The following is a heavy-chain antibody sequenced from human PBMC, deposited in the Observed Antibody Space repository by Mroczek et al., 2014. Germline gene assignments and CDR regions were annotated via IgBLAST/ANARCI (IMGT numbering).Heavy chain of an antibody. Sequence: QESGPGLVKPSETLSLTCTVSGGSISSSSYYWGWIRQPPGKGLEWIGSIYYSGSTYYNPSLKSRVTISVDTSKNQFSLKLSSVTAADTAVYYCARLKDDSSGYYEYYFDYWGQGTLVTVSS. CDR2: IYYSGST. CDR3: ARLKDDSSGYYEYYFDY. CDR1: GGSISSSSYY. D-gene: IGHD3-22*01. J-gene: IGHJ4*02. V-gene: IGHV4-39*01.